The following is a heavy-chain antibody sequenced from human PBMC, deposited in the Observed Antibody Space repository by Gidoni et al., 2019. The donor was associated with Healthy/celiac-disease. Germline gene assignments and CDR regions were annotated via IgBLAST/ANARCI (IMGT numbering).Heavy chain of an antibody. CDR1: GGSISSSSYY. J-gene: IGHJ4*02. CDR3: ARLRGYSYGYTDY. D-gene: IGHD5-18*01. Sequence: QLQLQESGPGLVKPSETLSLTCTVAGGSISSSSYYWGWIRQPPGKGLEWIGSLYYSGSTYYNPSLKSRVTISVDTSKNPFSLKLSSVTAADTAVYYCARLRGYSYGYTDYWGQGTLVTVSS. V-gene: IGHV4-39*01. CDR2: LYYSGST.